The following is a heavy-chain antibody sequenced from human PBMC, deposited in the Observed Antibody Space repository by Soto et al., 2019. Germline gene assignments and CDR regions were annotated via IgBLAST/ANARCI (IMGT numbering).Heavy chain of an antibody. CDR2: ISYGGGTT. CDR3: AKNPLYYYGSTGYQFDY. D-gene: IGHD3-22*01. J-gene: IGHJ4*02. CDR1: EFTFSNYA. V-gene: IGHV3-23*01. Sequence: GGSLRLSCAASEFTFSNYAMSWVRQAPGKGLEWVSAISYGGGTTYYADSVKGRFTISRDNSKNTLYLQMNSLRAEDTAVYYCAKNPLYYYGSTGYQFDYWGQGTLVTVSS.